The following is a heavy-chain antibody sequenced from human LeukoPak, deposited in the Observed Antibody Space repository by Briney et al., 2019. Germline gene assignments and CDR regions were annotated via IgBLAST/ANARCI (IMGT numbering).Heavy chain of an antibody. CDR3: AKAAPDSSSWSFDAFDI. CDR2: ISGSGGTT. J-gene: IGHJ3*02. V-gene: IGHV3-23*01. CDR1: GFTFSIYA. D-gene: IGHD6-13*01. Sequence: GGSLRLSCAASGFTFSIYAMTWVRQAPGKGLEWVSAISGSGGTTYYTDSVKGRFTVSRDNSKNTLYLQMNSLRAEDTAVYYCAKAAPDSSSWSFDAFDIWGQGTMVTVSS.